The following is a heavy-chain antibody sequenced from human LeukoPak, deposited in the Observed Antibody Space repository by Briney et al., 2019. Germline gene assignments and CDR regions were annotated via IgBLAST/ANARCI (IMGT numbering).Heavy chain of an antibody. CDR1: GGSFSGYY. CDR2: INHSGST. J-gene: IGHJ6*02. V-gene: IGHV4-34*01. Sequence: SETLSLTCAVYGGSFSGYYSSWIRQPPGKGLEWIGEINHSGSTNYNPSLKSRVTISVDTSKNQFSLKLSSVTAADTAVYYCARAPWYYYYGMDVWGQGTTVTVSS. CDR3: ARAPWYYYYGMDV.